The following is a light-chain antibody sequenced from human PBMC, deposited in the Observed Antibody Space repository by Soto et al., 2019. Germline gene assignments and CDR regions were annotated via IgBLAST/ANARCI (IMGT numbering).Light chain of an antibody. CDR2: EVN. CDR3: SSYTTSSTVL. CDR1: SSDVGGYNF. V-gene: IGLV2-14*01. Sequence: QSALTQPPSASGSPGQSITISCTGTSSDVGGYNFVSWYQQHPGKVPRLIIYEVNKRPSGVSNRFSGSKSGNTASLTISGLQAEDEADYYCSSYTTSSTVLFGGGTKLTVL. J-gene: IGLJ2*01.